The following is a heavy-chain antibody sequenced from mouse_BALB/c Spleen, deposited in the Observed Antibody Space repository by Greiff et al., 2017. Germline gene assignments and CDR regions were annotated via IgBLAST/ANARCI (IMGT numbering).Heavy chain of an antibody. D-gene: IGHD1-1*01. J-gene: IGHJ3*01. Sequence: QVQLQQSGPGLVQPSQSLSITCTVSGFSLTSYGVHWVRQSPGKGLEWLGVIWSGGSTDYNAAFISRLSISKDNSKSQVFFKMNSLQANDTAIYYCARGTTAYWGQGTLVTVSA. CDR1: GFSLTSYG. CDR2: IWSGGST. V-gene: IGHV2-2*02. CDR3: ARGTTAY.